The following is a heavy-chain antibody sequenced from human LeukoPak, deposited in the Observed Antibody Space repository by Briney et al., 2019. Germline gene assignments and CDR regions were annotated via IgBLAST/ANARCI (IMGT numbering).Heavy chain of an antibody. J-gene: IGHJ4*02. V-gene: IGHV1-46*01. D-gene: IGHD3-10*01. Sequence: ASVKVSCKASGYTFTGYYMHWVRQAPGQGLEWMGWINPSGGSTSYAQKFQGRVTMTRDMSTSTVYMELSSLRSEDTAVYYCARDYGESRALDYWGQGTLVTVSS. CDR2: INPSGGST. CDR3: ARDYGESRALDY. CDR1: GYTFTGYY.